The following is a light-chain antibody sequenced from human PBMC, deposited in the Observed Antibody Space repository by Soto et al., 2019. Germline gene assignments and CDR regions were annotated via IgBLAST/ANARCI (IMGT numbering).Light chain of an antibody. J-gene: IGKJ5*01. CDR2: DAS. V-gene: IGKV3-11*01. Sequence: EIVLTQSPATLSLSPGERATLSCRASQYVSSFLAWYQQKAGQAPRLLIYDASVRATGTPARFSGSGSGTAFTLTISSLEPEDFALYYCQQRSTWPTFGQGTRLEIK. CDR1: QYVSSF. CDR3: QQRSTWPT.